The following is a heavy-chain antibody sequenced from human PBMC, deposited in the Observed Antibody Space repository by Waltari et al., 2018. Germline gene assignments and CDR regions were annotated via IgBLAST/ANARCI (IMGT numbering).Heavy chain of an antibody. CDR3: AEGGIVGTVGRYYGDV. J-gene: IGHJ6*03. D-gene: IGHD2-21*01. Sequence: RLVESGGGVLQPGVSLTLSCVASGFHFVDYAMPWVRQAQGMGVGWGAFSSNGSVRVYKEDCMGGRVSTSGAGARKAVQVRLRSMRVDDTAFYYGAEGGIVGTVGRYYGDVWGRGTSVIVSS. V-gene: IGHV3-9*01. CDR2: FSSNGSVR. CDR1: GFHFVDYA.